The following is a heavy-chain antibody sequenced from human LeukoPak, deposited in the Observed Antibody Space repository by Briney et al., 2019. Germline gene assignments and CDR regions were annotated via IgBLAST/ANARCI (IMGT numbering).Heavy chain of an antibody. CDR2: IYYSGST. CDR1: GGSISSYY. D-gene: IGHD3-3*02. CDR3: ARSDDLAYYFYYYMDV. J-gene: IGHJ6*03. Sequence: SETLSLTCTVSGGSISSYYWSWIRQPPGKGLEWIGYIYYSGSTNYNPSLKSRVTISVDTSRNQFSLKLSSVTAADTAVYYCARSDDLAYYFYYYMDVWGKGTTVTISS. V-gene: IGHV4-59*01.